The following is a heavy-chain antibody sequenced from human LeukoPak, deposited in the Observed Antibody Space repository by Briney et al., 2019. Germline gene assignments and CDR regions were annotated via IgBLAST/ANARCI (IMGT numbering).Heavy chain of an antibody. CDR2: IKQDGSEK. D-gene: IGHD6-6*01. CDR1: GFTFSSYW. Sequence: QPGGSLRLSCAASGFTFSSYWMSWVRQAPGKGLEWVANIKQDGSEKYYVDSVKGRFTISRDNAKNSLYLQMNSLRAEDTAVYYCARDKHIEYSSSGAFDIWGQGTMVTVSS. J-gene: IGHJ3*02. V-gene: IGHV3-7*01. CDR3: ARDKHIEYSSSGAFDI.